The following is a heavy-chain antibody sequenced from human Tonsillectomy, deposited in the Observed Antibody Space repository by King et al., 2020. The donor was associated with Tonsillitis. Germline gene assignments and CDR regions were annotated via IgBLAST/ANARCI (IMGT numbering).Heavy chain of an antibody. J-gene: IGHJ6*03. CDR1: GFTFSSYS. Sequence: VQLVESGGGLVKPGGSLRLSCAASGFTFSSYSMNWVRQAPGKGLEWISSLSRTSSYIYYADSVKGRFTISRDNAKCSLYLQMNSLRAEDTAVYYCARKSTVTRYGDYYYYMDVWGKGITVTVSS. CDR3: ARKSTVTRYGDYYYYMDV. V-gene: IGHV3-21*01. D-gene: IGHD4-17*01. CDR2: LSRTSSYI.